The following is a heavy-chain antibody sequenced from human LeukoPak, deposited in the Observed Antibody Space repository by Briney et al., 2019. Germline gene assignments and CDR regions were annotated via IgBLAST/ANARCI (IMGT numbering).Heavy chain of an antibody. CDR2: INHSGST. Sequence: PSETLSLTCAVYGGSFSGYYWSWIRQPPGKGLEWIGEINHSGSTNYNPSLKSRVTISVDTSKNQFPLKLSSVTAADTAVYYCARHGYYDILTGYYTPYFDYWGQGTLVTVSS. CDR1: GGSFSGYY. J-gene: IGHJ4*02. CDR3: ARHGYYDILTGYYTPYFDY. V-gene: IGHV4-34*01. D-gene: IGHD3-9*01.